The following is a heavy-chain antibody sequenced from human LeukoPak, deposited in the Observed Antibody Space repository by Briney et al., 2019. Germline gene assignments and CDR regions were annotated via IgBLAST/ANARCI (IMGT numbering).Heavy chain of an antibody. CDR3: AKDLCSGGSCYPSSGFEY. V-gene: IGHV3-30*18. CDR2: ISYDGSNK. J-gene: IGHJ4*02. CDR1: GFTFSSYG. D-gene: IGHD2-15*01. Sequence: GGSLRLSCAASGFTFSSYGMHWVRQAPGKGLEWVAVISYDGSNKYYADSVKGRFTISRDNSKNTLYLQMNSLRAEDTAVYYCAKDLCSGGSCYPSSGFEYWGQGTLVTVSS.